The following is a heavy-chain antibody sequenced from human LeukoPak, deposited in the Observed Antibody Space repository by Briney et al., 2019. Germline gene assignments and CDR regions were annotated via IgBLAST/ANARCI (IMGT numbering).Heavy chain of an antibody. CDR2: IKQDGSEK. J-gene: IGHJ4*02. CDR1: GFTFSSYW. Sequence: GGSLRLSCAASGFTFSSYWMSWVRQAPGKGLEWVANIKQDGSEKYYADSVRVRFTISRDNSKNTLYLQMNSRRAEATAVYYCAKDRESTSIDYWGQGTLVTVSS. CDR3: AKDRESTSIDY. D-gene: IGHD5/OR15-5a*01. V-gene: IGHV3-7*01.